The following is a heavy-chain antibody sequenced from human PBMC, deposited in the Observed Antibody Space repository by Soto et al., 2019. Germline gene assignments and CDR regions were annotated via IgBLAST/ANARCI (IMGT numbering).Heavy chain of an antibody. CDR3: AAYSHKGY. D-gene: IGHD1-26*01. Sequence: EEQLVESGGDLVQPGGSLRLSCAASGFTVSNNYMSWVRQAPGKGLEWVSLIYCGGSTYYADSVKGRFTNSRDSSKNTLFLQKDSLRAEDTAMYYCAAYSHKGYWGQGTLVTVSS. CDR1: GFTVSNNY. CDR2: IYCGGST. V-gene: IGHV3-66*01. J-gene: IGHJ4*02.